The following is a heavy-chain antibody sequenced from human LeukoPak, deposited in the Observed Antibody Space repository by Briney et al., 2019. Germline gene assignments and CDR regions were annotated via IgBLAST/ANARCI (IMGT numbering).Heavy chain of an antibody. Sequence: ASVKVSCKTAGYSFTSYDINWVRQATGQGLEWMGCMNPNSGKIDYAQKFQGRVTLTRNTSIRTAYMELSSLRSEDTAVYYCARGTFDARFGVAPPYNWFDPWGQGTLVTVSS. D-gene: IGHD3-3*01. CDR3: ARGTFDARFGVAPPYNWFDP. CDR1: GYSFTSYD. V-gene: IGHV1-8*03. CDR2: MNPNSGKI. J-gene: IGHJ5*02.